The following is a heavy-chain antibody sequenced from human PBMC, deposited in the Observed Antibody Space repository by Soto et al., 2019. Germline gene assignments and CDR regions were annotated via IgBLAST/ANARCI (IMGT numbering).Heavy chain of an antibody. V-gene: IGHV1-18*01. CDR2: ISTHNGNT. CDR1: GYSFTSYG. J-gene: IGHJ4*02. Sequence: QVQLVQSGAEVRRPGDSVNISCRTSGYSFTSYGLTWVRQAPGQGLEWMGWISTHNGNTNSAQQLQGRATVTTDTSTSTAYMELRSLRSDDTAVCYCARWRDGYFDYWGQGTLVTVSS. CDR3: ARWRDGYFDY.